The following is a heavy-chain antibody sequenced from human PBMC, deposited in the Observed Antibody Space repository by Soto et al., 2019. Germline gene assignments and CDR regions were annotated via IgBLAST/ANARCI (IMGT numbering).Heavy chain of an antibody. V-gene: IGHV3-43D*03. J-gene: IGHJ6*02. CDR3: AKDIRPVRGVIIKSRDYYYYYGMDV. CDR1: GFTFDDYA. Sequence: GGSLRLSCAASGFTFDDYAMHWVRQAPGKGLEWVSLISWDGGSTYYVDSVKGRFTISRDNSKNSLYLQMNSLRAEDTALYYCAKDIRPVRGVIIKSRDYYYYYGMDVWGQGTTVTVSS. CDR2: ISWDGGST. D-gene: IGHD3-10*01.